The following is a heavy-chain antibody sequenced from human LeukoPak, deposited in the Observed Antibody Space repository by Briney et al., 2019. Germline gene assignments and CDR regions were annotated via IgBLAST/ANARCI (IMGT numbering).Heavy chain of an antibody. CDR1: GYTFTNYA. V-gene: IGHV7-4-1*02. Sequence: ASVKVSCNASGYTFTNYAMNWVREAPGQGLEWMGWINTNTGNPTYAQGFTGRFVFSLDTSVSTAYLQISSLKAEDTAVYYCARDPNHYYDSSAYYGDYWGQGTLVTVSS. CDR3: ARDPNHYYDSSAYYGDY. CDR2: INTNTGNP. D-gene: IGHD3-22*01. J-gene: IGHJ4*02.